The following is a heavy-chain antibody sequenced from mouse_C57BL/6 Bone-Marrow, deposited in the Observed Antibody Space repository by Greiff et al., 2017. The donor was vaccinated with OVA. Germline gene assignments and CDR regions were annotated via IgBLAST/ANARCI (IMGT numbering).Heavy chain of an antibody. V-gene: IGHV1-19*01. CDR2: INPYNGGT. Sequence: EVKLMESGPVLVKPGASVKMSCKASGSTFNNYYLNWVKQSHGKSLEWIGVINPYNGGTSYNQKFKGKATLPVDKSSSAAYKELNNLTTEYSAVYYCASAYYSNYDWYFDVWGTGTTVTVTS. J-gene: IGHJ1*03. D-gene: IGHD2-5*01. CDR3: ASAYYSNYDWYFDV. CDR1: GSTFNNYY.